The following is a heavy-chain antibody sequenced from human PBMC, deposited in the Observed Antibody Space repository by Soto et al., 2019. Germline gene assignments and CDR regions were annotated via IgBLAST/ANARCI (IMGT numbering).Heavy chain of an antibody. CDR2: ISGSGGST. J-gene: IGHJ6*03. D-gene: IGHD3-9*01. Sequence: GGSLRLSCAASGFTFSSYAMSWVRQAPGKGLEWVSAISGSGGSTYCPGSVKGRFTISRENAKNSLYLQMNSLRAGDTAVYYCARGNYDILTGANYYYYYMDVWGKGTTVTVSS. V-gene: IGHV3-23*01. CDR1: GFTFSSYA. CDR3: ARGNYDILTGANYYYYYMDV.